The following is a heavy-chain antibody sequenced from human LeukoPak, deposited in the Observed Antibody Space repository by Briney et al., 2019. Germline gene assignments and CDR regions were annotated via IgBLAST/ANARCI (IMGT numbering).Heavy chain of an antibody. CDR3: AGTVGTVVTPRFDY. CDR2: IYYSGST. J-gene: IGHJ4*02. D-gene: IGHD4-23*01. CDR1: GGSINSYY. V-gene: IGHV4-59*01. Sequence: SETLSLTCTIPGGSINSYYCSWIRQPPGKGLEWIGHIYYSGSTNYNPSLKSRVTISVDTSKNQISLKLSSVTAADTAVYYCAGTVGTVVTPRFDYWGQGTLVTVSS.